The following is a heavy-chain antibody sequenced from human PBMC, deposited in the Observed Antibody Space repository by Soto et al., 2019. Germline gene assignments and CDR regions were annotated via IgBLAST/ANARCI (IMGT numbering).Heavy chain of an antibody. CDR1: GGTLSDHC. D-gene: IGHD3-10*01. Sequence: QVQLEQSGAEVKKPGSSVKVSCKASGGTLSDHCVAWLRQAPGQGLEWMGGTIPVFNTAKYAQKFQGRVTVTADKFTNIAYMELSSLRFDDTAFYFCARVVYGSGNYYTGPSAFDIWGQGTMVIVSS. J-gene: IGHJ3*02. CDR2: TIPVFNTA. V-gene: IGHV1-69*06. CDR3: ARVVYGSGNYYTGPSAFDI.